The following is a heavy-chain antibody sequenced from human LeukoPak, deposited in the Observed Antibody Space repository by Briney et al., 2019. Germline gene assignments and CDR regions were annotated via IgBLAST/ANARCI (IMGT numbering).Heavy chain of an antibody. CDR1: GYTFTGYY. J-gene: IGHJ4*02. D-gene: IGHD5-24*01. Sequence: ASVKVSCKASGYTFTGYYIHWVRQAPGQGLEWMGWINPKSGGTNYAQKFQGRVTMTRDTSISTAYMELSRLRSDDTAVYYCARNRDGYNSDWGQGTLVTVSS. V-gene: IGHV1-2*02. CDR3: ARNRDGYNSD. CDR2: INPKSGGT.